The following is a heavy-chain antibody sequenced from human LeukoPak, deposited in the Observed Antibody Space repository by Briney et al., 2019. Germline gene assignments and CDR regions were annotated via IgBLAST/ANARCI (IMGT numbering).Heavy chain of an antibody. J-gene: IGHJ5*02. CDR2: IYYSGST. Sequence: SETLSLTCTVSGGSISSYYWSWIRQPPGKGLEWIGYIYYSGSTYYNPSLKSRVTISVDTSKNQFSLKLSSVTAADTAVYYCARDAPGSSGWVGPWFDPWGQGTLVTVSS. CDR3: ARDAPGSSGWVGPWFDP. D-gene: IGHD6-19*01. V-gene: IGHV4-59*01. CDR1: GGSISSYY.